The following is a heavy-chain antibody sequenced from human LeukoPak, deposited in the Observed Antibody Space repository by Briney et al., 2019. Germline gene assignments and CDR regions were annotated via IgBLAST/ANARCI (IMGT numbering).Heavy chain of an antibody. V-gene: IGHV3-23*01. D-gene: IGHD4-17*01. CDR3: ARAYTVTTTLRY. J-gene: IGHJ4*02. Sequence: GGSLRLSYAASGFTFSSYAMSWVRQAPGKGLEWVSGISASGGSTYYADSVKGRFTISRDNSENTLFLQMNSLRAEDTAVYYCARAYTVTTTLRYWGQGTLVTVSS. CDR2: ISASGGST. CDR1: GFTFSSYA.